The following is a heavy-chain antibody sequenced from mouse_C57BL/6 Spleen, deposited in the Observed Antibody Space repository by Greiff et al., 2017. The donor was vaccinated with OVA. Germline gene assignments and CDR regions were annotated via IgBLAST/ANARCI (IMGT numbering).Heavy chain of an antibody. Sequence: QVQLQQPGAELVRPGSSVKLSCKASGYTFTSYWMHWVKQRPIQGLEWIGNIDPSDSETPYNQKFKDKATLTVDKSSSTAYMQLSSLPSEDSAVYYCAYSSGYDYAMDYWGQGTSVTVSS. CDR1: GYTFTSYW. V-gene: IGHV1-52*01. J-gene: IGHJ4*01. CDR3: AYSSGYDYAMDY. CDR2: IDPSDSET. D-gene: IGHD3-2*02.